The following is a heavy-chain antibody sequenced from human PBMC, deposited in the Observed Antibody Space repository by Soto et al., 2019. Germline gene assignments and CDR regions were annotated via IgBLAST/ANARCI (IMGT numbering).Heavy chain of an antibody. V-gene: IGHV3-23*01. CDR2: ISGSGDST. Sequence: EVQLLESGGGLVQPGGSLRLSCAASGFTFSNYAMSWVRQAPGKGLEWVSVISGSGDSTYYADSVKGRFTISRDNSKNTLYPQMNSLRAEDTAVYYCAKRGAGHYCDYWGQGTLVNVSS. D-gene: IGHD6-19*01. CDR1: GFTFSNYA. J-gene: IGHJ4*02. CDR3: AKRGAGHYCDY.